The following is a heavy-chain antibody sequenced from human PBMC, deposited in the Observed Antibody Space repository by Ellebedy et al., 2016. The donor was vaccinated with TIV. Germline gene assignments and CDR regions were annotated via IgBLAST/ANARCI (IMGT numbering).Heavy chain of an antibody. CDR1: GYTITSYG. D-gene: IGHD3-9*01. J-gene: IGHJ5*02. Sequence: AASVTVSCKASGYTITSYGISWLRQAPGQGLEWMGWVSVYNGNTNYAQKLQGRVTMTTHTSTRTAYMELRGLRSDDTAVYYCARVWSYDILFWLDPWGQGTLVTVSS. CDR2: VSVYNGNT. V-gene: IGHV1-18*04. CDR3: ARVWSYDILFWLDP.